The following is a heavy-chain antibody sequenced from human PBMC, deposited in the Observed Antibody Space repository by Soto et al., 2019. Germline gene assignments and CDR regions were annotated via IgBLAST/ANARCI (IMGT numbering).Heavy chain of an antibody. D-gene: IGHD3-22*01. CDR2: IIPIFGTA. CDR1: GGAFSSYA. J-gene: IGHJ5*02. CDR3: ARAPITMIPALSFDP. V-gene: IGHV1-69*13. Sequence: GASVKVSCKASGGAFSSYAISWVRQAPGQGLEWMGGIIPIFGTANYAQKFQGRVTITADESTSTAYMELSSLRSEDTAVYYCARAPITMIPALSFDPWGQGPLVTLSS.